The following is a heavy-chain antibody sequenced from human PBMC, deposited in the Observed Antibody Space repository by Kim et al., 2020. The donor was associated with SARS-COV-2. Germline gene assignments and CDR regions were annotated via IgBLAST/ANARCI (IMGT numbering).Heavy chain of an antibody. J-gene: IGHJ4*02. CDR2: IRGSGGST. CDR1: GFTFSSYA. CDR3: AKDPGIAARPANYFDY. Sequence: GGSLRLSCAASGFTFSSYAMSWVRQAPGKGLEWVSAIRGSGGSTYYADSVKGRFTISRDNSKNMLYLQMNSLRAEDTAVYYCAKDPGIAARPANYFDYWGQGTLVTVSS. D-gene: IGHD6-13*01. V-gene: IGHV3-23*01.